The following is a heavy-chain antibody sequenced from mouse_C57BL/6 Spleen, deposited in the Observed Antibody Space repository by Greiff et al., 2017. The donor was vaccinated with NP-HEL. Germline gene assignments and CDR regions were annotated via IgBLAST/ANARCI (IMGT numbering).Heavy chain of an antibody. V-gene: IGHV1-15*01. J-gene: IGHJ3*01. CDR2: IDPETGGT. CDR1: GYTFTDYE. CDR3: TRGEDRRGWFAD. Sequence: VQLQQSGAELVRPGASVTLSCKASGYTFTDYEMHWVKQTPVHGLEWIGAIDPETGGTASNQKFKGKAILTADKSSSTAYMELRSLTSEDSAVYYCTRGEDRRGWFADWGKGTMVTVSA.